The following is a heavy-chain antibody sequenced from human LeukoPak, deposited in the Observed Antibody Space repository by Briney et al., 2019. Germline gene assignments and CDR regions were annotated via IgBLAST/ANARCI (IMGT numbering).Heavy chain of an antibody. D-gene: IGHD6-13*01. J-gene: IGHJ4*02. CDR1: GIPFSDYY. Sequence: PGRSLRLSCVVSGIPFSDYYMNWMRQAPGKGLEWISYISSSSSYTDYADSVKGRFNISRDNAKSALYLQLNSLRLEDTAVYYCAAGTAADFWGQGTLVTVSS. V-gene: IGHV3-11*03. CDR2: ISSSSSYT. CDR3: AAGTAADF.